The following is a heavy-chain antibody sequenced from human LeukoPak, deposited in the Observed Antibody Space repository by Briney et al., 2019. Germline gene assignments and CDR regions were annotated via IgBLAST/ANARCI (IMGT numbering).Heavy chain of an antibody. D-gene: IGHD3-16*01. CDR3: ARWGRDLDAFDI. Sequence: SGGSLRLSCAASGFIFSTYAMHWVRQAPGKGLEWVAVISYDGSNKYYADSVKGRFTISRDNSKNTLYLQMNSLRAEDTAVYYCARWGRDLDAFDIWGQGTMVTVSS. CDR2: ISYDGSNK. CDR1: GFIFSTYA. J-gene: IGHJ3*02. V-gene: IGHV3-30-3*01.